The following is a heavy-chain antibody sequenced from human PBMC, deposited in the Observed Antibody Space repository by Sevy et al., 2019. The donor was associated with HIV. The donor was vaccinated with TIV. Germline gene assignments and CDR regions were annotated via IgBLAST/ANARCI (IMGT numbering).Heavy chain of an antibody. D-gene: IGHD3-22*01. V-gene: IGHV1-18*03. CDR2: VGAHNGDR. J-gene: IGHJ4*02. Sequence: ASVKVSCKTSGYTFTSYSISWVRQAPGQGLEWMGWVGAHNGDRNFAQKFEGRLTLTTDPSTNTAYLDLRSLRSDDMAVYYCAKSRGSSGFPNWGPGTLVTVSS. CDR3: AKSRGSSGFPN. CDR1: GYTFTSYS.